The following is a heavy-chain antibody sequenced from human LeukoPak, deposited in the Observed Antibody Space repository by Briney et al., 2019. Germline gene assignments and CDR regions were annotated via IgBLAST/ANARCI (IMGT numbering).Heavy chain of an antibody. J-gene: IGHJ5*02. CDR3: ARAGVPAAFEWFDP. V-gene: IGHV1-69*13. CDR2: INPIFGTA. Sequence: SVKVSCKASGGTFSSYAISWVRQAPGQGLEWMGGINPIFGTANYAQKFQGRVTITADESTSTAYMELSSLRSEDTAVYYCARAGVPAAFEWFDPWGQGTLVTVSS. D-gene: IGHD2-2*01. CDR1: GGTFSSYA.